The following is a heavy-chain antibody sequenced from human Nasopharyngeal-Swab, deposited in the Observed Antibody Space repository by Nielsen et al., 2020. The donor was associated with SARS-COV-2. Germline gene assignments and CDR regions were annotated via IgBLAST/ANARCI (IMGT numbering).Heavy chain of an antibody. CDR1: GFTFDDYA. Sequence: SLKIPCAASGFTFDDYAMHWVRQAPGKGLEWVSGISWNSGSIGYADSVKGRFTISRDNAKNSLYLQMNSLRAEDTALYYCAKSTGAWLQFLDVWGQGTTVTVSS. CDR2: ISWNSGSI. V-gene: IGHV3-9*01. D-gene: IGHD2-8*02. J-gene: IGHJ6*02. CDR3: AKSTGAWLQFLDV.